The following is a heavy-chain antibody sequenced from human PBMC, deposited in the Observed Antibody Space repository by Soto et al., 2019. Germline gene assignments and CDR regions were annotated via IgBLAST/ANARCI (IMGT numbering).Heavy chain of an antibody. CDR2: ISGSSANT. J-gene: IGHJ5*02. Sequence: EVQLLESGGGLVQPGGSLRLSCAASGFTFSNFAVTWVRQAPGKGLEWVSTISGSSANTYYEDSVKGRFTISRDNSKNTLYLQMNSLRAEDTAVYYCAKEGTIFARPNWFDPWGQGTLVTVSS. V-gene: IGHV3-23*01. CDR3: AKEGTIFARPNWFDP. CDR1: GFTFSNFA. D-gene: IGHD3-3*01.